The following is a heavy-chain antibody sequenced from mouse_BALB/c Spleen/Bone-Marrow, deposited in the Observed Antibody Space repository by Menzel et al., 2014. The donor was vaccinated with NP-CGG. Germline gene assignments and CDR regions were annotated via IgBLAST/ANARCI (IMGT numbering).Heavy chain of an antibody. Sequence: QVQLQRPGDELVKPGASAKLSCMASGFTFTSYWIHWVKQRPGQGPEWIGEINPSNGRTNYNEKFKSKATLTEDKSSSTAYMQLSSLTSEDSAVYYCARDGNYRYAMDYWGQGTSVTVSS. J-gene: IGHJ4*01. CDR1: GFTFTSYW. CDR2: INPSNGRT. D-gene: IGHD2-1*01. V-gene: IGHV1S81*02. CDR3: ARDGNYRYAMDY.